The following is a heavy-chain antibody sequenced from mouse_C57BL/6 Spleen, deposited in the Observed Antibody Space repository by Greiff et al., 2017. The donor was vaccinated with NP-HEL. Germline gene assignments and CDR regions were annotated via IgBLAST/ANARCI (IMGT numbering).Heavy chain of an antibody. CDR2: IRSKSNNYAT. J-gene: IGHJ1*03. V-gene: IGHV10-1*01. Sequence: DVKLQESGGGLVQPKGSLKLSCAASGFSFNTYAMNWVRQAPGRGLEWVARIRSKSNNYATYYADSVKIRFTISRDDSESMLYLQMNNLKTEDTAMYYCVRHGYGGCWYFDVWGTGTTVTVSS. CDR3: VRHGYGGCWYFDV. D-gene: IGHD2-2*01. CDR1: GFSFNTYA.